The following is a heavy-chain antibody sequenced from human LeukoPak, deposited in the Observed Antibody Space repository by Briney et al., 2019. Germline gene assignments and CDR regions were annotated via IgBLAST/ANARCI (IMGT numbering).Heavy chain of an antibody. CDR2: TIPIFGTA. CDR1: GGTFSSYA. Sequence: ASVKVSCKASGGTFSSYAISWVRQAPGQGLEWMGGTIPIFGTANYAQKFQGRVTITADESTSTAYMELSSLRSEDTAVYYCARAGRQQLATVRYYFDYWGQGTLVTVSS. J-gene: IGHJ4*02. CDR3: ARAGRQQLATVRYYFDY. D-gene: IGHD6-13*01. V-gene: IGHV1-69*01.